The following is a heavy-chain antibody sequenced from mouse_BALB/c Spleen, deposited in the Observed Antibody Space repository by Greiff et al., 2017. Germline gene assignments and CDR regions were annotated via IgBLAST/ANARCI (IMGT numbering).Heavy chain of an antibody. J-gene: IGHJ3*01. CDR3: ARQYGNYDWFAY. CDR2: ISYSGST. Sequence: EVKLMESGPSLVKPSQTLSLTCSVTGDSITSGYWNWIRKFPGNKLEYMGYISYSGSTYYNPSLKSRISITRDTSKNQYYLQLNSVTTEDTATYYCARQYGNYDWFAYWGQGTLVTVSA. V-gene: IGHV3-8*02. CDR1: GDSITSGY. D-gene: IGHD2-10*02.